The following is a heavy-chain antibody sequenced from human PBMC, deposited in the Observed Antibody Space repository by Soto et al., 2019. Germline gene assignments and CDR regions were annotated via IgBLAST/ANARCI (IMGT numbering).Heavy chain of an antibody. CDR3: ARAPSSSTWRGYLGY. D-gene: IGHD6-13*01. CDR2: ISAYNGNT. J-gene: IGHJ4*02. CDR1: GYTFTSYG. V-gene: IGHV1-18*01. Sequence: ASVKVSCKASGYTFTSYGISWVRQAPGQGLEWMGWISAYNGNTNYAQKLQGRVTMTTDTSTSTAYMELRSLRSDDTAVYYCARAPSSSTWRGYLGYWGQGTLVTVSS.